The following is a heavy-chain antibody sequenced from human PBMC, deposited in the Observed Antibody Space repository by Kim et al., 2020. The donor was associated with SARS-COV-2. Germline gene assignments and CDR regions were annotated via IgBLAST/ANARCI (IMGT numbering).Heavy chain of an antibody. Sequence: GGSLRLSCTSSGFTFRDYWMNWIRQAPGKGLEWVASIKPDGSEKHYGDSVKGRFTISRDQAKYSVYLQMDTLRAEDTAIYYCARLSGWCRFDRWGQGTLVTVSS. V-gene: IGHV3-7*03. CDR2: IKPDGSEK. CDR1: GFTFRDYW. D-gene: IGHD2-8*01. J-gene: IGHJ5*02. CDR3: ARLSGWCRFDR.